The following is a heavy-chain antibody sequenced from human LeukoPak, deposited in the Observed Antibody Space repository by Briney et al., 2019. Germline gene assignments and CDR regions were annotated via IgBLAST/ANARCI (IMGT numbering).Heavy chain of an antibody. Sequence: ASVKVSCKASGYTFTSYYMHWVRQAPGQGLEWMGIINPSGGSTSYAQKFQGRVTMTRDTSTSTVYMELSSLRSEDTAVYYCARGSDYDFWSGYLGPYGMDVWGQGTTVTVSS. CDR3: ARGSDYDFWSGYLGPYGMDV. CDR2: INPSGGST. V-gene: IGHV1-46*01. CDR1: GYTFTSYY. D-gene: IGHD3-3*01. J-gene: IGHJ6*02.